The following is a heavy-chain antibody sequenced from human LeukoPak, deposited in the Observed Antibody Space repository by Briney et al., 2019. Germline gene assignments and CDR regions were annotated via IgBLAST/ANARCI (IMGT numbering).Heavy chain of an antibody. CDR3: ARGLGYYDSSGYYYFDY. CDR2: IVVGSGNT. V-gene: IGHV1-58*02. Sequence: SVKVSCKASGFTFTSSAMQWVRQARGQRLEWIGWIVVGSGNTNYAQKFQGRVTMTRDTSISTAYMELSRLRSDDTAVYYCARGLGYYDSSGYYYFDYWGQGTLVTVSS. D-gene: IGHD3-22*01. J-gene: IGHJ4*02. CDR1: GFTFTSSA.